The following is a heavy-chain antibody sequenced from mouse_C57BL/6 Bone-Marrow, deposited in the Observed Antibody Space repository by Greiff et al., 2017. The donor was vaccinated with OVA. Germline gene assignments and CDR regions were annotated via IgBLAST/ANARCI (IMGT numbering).Heavy chain of an antibody. CDR1: GFTFSSYA. CDR3: ARDPRYSNYPYYYAMDY. CDR2: ISDGGSYT. V-gene: IGHV5-4*01. Sequence: EVKVVDSGGGLVKPGGSLKLSCAASGFTFSSYAMSWVRQTPEKRLEWVATISDGGSYTYYPDNVKGRFTISRDNAKNNLYLQMSHLKSEDTAMYYCARDPRYSNYPYYYAMDYWGQGTSVTVSS. D-gene: IGHD2-5*01. J-gene: IGHJ4*01.